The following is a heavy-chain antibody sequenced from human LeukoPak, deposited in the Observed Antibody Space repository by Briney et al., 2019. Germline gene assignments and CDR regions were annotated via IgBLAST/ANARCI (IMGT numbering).Heavy chain of an antibody. V-gene: IGHV3-9*01. J-gene: IGHJ4*02. D-gene: IGHD6-13*01. Sequence: PGGSLRLSCAASGFTFDDYAMHWVRQAPGKGLEWVSGISWNSGSIGYADSVKGRFTISRDNAKNSLYLQMNSLRAEDTALYYCARGPLIAAAGTWWGQGTLVTVSS. CDR3: ARGPLIAAAGTW. CDR2: ISWNSGSI. CDR1: GFTFDDYA.